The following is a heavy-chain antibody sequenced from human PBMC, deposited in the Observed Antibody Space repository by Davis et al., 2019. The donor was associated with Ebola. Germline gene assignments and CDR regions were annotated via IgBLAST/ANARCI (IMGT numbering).Heavy chain of an antibody. D-gene: IGHD3-3*01. J-gene: IGHJ5*02. CDR3: ARDGEQLRVLEWSPNWFDP. V-gene: IGHV1-69*06. CDR1: GYTFTSYY. Sequence: SVKVSCKASGYTFTSYYMHWVRQAPGQGLEWMGGIIPIFGTANYAQKFQGRVTITADNSTSTAYMELSSLRSEDTAVYYCARDGEQLRVLEWSPNWFDPWGQGTLVTVSS. CDR2: IIPIFGTA.